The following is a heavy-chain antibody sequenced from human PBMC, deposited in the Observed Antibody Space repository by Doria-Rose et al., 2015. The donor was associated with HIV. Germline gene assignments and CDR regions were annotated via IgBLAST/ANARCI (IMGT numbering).Heavy chain of an antibody. V-gene: IGHV2-26*01. CDR3: ARIKSSRWYHKYYFDF. CDR1: GVSLSSPGMG. Sequence: QVTLKESGPVLVKPTETLTPTCTVSGVSLSSPGMGVSWIRQPPGEALEWLANIFSDDERSYKTSLKCRLTISRGTSKSQVVLTMTDMDPVDTATYYCARIKSSRWYHKYYFDFWGQGTLVIVSA. D-gene: IGHD6-13*01. J-gene: IGHJ4*02. CDR2: IFSDDER.